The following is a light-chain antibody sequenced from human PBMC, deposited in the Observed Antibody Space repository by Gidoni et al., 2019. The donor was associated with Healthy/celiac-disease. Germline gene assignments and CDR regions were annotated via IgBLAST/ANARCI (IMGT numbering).Light chain of an antibody. CDR2: KAS. Sequence: DIQMTQSPSTLSASVGDRVTITCRASQSISSWLAWYQQKPGKAPKLLIYKASSLESGVPSRFSGRGSGTEFTLTISSRQPDDFATYYCQQYNSFPLTFGGGTKVEIK. J-gene: IGKJ4*01. CDR1: QSISSW. CDR3: QQYNSFPLT. V-gene: IGKV1-5*03.